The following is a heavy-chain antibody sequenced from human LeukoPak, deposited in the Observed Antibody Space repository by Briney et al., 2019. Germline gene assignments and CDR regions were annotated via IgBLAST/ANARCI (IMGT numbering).Heavy chain of an antibody. V-gene: IGHV4-61*01. CDR2: IYYSGST. D-gene: IGHD3-10*01. CDR3: ASGLPLLPTILLWFGEFGWFDP. CDR1: GGSVSSGSYY. J-gene: IGHJ5*02. Sequence: PSETLSLTCTVSGGSVSSGSYYWSWIRQPPGKGLEWIGYIYYSGSTNYNPSLKSRVTISVDTSKNQFSLKLSSVTAADTAVYYCASGLPLLPTILLWFGEFGWFDPWGQGTLVTVSS.